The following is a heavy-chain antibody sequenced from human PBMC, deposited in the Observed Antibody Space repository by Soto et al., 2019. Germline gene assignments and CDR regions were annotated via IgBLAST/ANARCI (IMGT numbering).Heavy chain of an antibody. J-gene: IGHJ3*02. V-gene: IGHV3-7*05. D-gene: IGHD6-13*01. Sequence: EVQLVESGGDLVQPGGSLRLSCAASGFSFASSWMTWVRQAPGKGLEWVANIKKNGSTINYLDSVRGRFTVSRDNAKNSLYLEMNSLRAADTALYYCARDVSPGSSSLYLDAFDIWGQGTMVTVSS. CDR2: IKKNGSTI. CDR1: GFSFASSW. CDR3: ARDVSPGSSSLYLDAFDI.